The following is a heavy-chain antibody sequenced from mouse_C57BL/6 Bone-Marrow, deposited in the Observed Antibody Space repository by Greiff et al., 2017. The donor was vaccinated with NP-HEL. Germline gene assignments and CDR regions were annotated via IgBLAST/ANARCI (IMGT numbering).Heavy chain of an antibody. J-gene: IGHJ3*01. V-gene: IGHV1-50*01. D-gene: IGHD1-1*01. CDR1: GYTFTSYW. CDR2: IDPSDSSP. Sequence: QVQLQQPGAELVKPGASVKLSCKASGYTFTSYWMQWVKQRPGQGLEWIGEIDPSDSSPNYNQKFKGKATLTVDTSSSTAYMQLSSLTSEDSAVYYCARLRTTVGETFAYWGQGTLVTVSA. CDR3: ARLRTTVGETFAY.